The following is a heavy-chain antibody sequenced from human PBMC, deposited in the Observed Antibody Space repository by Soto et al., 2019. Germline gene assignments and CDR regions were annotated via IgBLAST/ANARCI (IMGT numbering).Heavy chain of an antibody. D-gene: IGHD2-15*01. V-gene: IGHV4-39*07. CDR3: ARGQVVAAQH. CDR1: GGSISSSSYY. CDR2: IYYSGST. Sequence: TSETLSLTCTVSGGSISSSSYYWGWIRQPPGKGLEWIGSIYYSGSTYYNPSLKCRVTISVDTSKNQFSLKLSSVTAADTAVYYCARGQVVAAQHWGQGTLVTVSS. J-gene: IGHJ4*02.